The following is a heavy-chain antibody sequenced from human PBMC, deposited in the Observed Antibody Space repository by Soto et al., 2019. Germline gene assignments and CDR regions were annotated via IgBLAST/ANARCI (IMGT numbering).Heavy chain of an antibody. V-gene: IGHV4-34*01. Sequence: QVHLQQWGAGLLKSSETLSLTCAVYGGSFSGYYWSWIRQPPGKGLEWIGEINHSGITNYNPSLKSPVTISVDTSKNQSSLNLTSMTAADTAVYYCARGSVDYNFWSGYYSRFYYFDFWGQGTLVTVSS. CDR1: GGSFSGYY. D-gene: IGHD3-3*01. J-gene: IGHJ4*02. CDR2: INHSGIT. CDR3: ARGSVDYNFWSGYYSRFYYFDF.